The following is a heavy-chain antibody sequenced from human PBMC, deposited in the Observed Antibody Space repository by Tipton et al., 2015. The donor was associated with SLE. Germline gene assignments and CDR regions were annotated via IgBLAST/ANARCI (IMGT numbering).Heavy chain of an antibody. D-gene: IGHD2-8*01. Sequence: RSLRLSCAASGFTSDGPAMHWVRQGPGKGLEWVSAFMWNSGVTDYADSVKGRFTISRDKAKNSLYLQMNSLRREDSALYYCIRECVNGGADVWGQGTTVTVSS. CDR1: GFTSDGPA. J-gene: IGHJ6*02. CDR2: FMWNSGVT. V-gene: IGHV3-9*02. CDR3: IRECVNGGADV.